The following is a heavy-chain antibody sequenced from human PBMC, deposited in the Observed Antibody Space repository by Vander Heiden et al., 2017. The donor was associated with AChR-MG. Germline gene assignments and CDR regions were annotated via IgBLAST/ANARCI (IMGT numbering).Heavy chain of an antibody. CDR2: IIPIFGTA. J-gene: IGHJ5*02. V-gene: IGHV1-69*01. D-gene: IGHD3-22*01. Sequence: QVQLVQSGAEVKKPGSSVKVSCKASGGTFSSYAISWVRQAPGQGLEWMGGIIPIFGTANYAQKFQGRVTITADESTSTAYMELSSLRSEDTAVYYCARDPYYYDSSGYYGRWFDPWGQGTLVTVSS. CDR3: ARDPYYYDSSGYYGRWFDP. CDR1: GGTFSSYA.